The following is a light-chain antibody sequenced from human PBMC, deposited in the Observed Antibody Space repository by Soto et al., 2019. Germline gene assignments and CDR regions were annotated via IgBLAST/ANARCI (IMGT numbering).Light chain of an antibody. Sequence: PSERAALSCRASRTVSANYLAWYQQKPGQAPRLLIYGVSSRAAGVPDRFSASGSGTDFTLTISRLEPEDFAVYYCQQSDSSPLLPFGGGSRVEIK. V-gene: IGKV3-20*01. CDR3: QQSDSSPLLP. CDR2: GVS. J-gene: IGKJ4*01. CDR1: RTVSANY.